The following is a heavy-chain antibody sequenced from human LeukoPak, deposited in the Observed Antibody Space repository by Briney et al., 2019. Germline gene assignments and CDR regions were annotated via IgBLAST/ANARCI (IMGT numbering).Heavy chain of an antibody. CDR3: TRERWGAFDY. Sequence: PGGSLRLSCAASGFTFGDYYMSWVRQAPGKGLEWVGFIRSKAYGGTTEYAASVKGRFTISRDDSKSIAYLQMKSLKTEDTAVCYCTRERWGAFDYWGQGTLVTVSS. D-gene: IGHD3-16*01. J-gene: IGHJ4*02. CDR1: GFTFGDYY. V-gene: IGHV3-49*04. CDR2: IRSKAYGGTT.